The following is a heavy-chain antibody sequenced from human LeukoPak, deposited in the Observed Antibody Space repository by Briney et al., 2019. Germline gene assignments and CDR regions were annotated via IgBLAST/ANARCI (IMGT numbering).Heavy chain of an antibody. D-gene: IGHD6-13*01. V-gene: IGHV4-38-2*02. Sequence: SETLSLTCTVSGYSISSGYFWGWLRQPPGKGLEWIGSIYHSGSTYYNASLKSRVTISVDTSKNQFSLKLSSVTAADTAVYYCARLARGGIAAGNFDYWGQGTLVTVSS. J-gene: IGHJ4*02. CDR3: ARLARGGIAAGNFDY. CDR1: GYSISSGYF. CDR2: IYHSGST.